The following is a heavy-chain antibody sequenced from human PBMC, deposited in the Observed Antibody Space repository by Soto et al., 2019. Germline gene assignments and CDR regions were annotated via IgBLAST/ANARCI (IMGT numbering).Heavy chain of an antibody. D-gene: IGHD5-12*01. Sequence: PGGSLRLSCAASGFTFSSYGMHWVRQAPGKGLEWVAVIWYDGSNKYYADSVKGRFTISRDNSKNTLYLQMNSLRAEDTAVYYCARVIYSGYDFILPDYYYYGMDVWGQGTTVTVSS. CDR1: GFTFSSYG. J-gene: IGHJ6*02. CDR3: ARVIYSGYDFILPDYYYYGMDV. V-gene: IGHV3-33*01. CDR2: IWYDGSNK.